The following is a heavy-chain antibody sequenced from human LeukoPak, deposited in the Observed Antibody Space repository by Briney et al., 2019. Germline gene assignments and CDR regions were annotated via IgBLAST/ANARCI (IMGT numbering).Heavy chain of an antibody. V-gene: IGHV4-31*03. Sequence: SETLSLTCTVSGGSINSGAYYWSWIRQHPGNGLEWIGYIYYSGSNYYNPSLKSRVTISVDTSKNQFSLKLSPVTAADTAVYYCEGCSGGRPIDAFHIWGQGTMVTVSS. J-gene: IGHJ3*02. CDR1: GGSINSGAYY. CDR3: EGCSGGRPIDAFHI. CDR2: IYYSGSN. D-gene: IGHD2-15*01.